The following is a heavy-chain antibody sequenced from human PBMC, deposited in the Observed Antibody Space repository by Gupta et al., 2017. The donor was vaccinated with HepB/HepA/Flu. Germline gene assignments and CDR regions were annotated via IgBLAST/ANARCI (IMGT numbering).Heavy chain of an antibody. V-gene: IGHV1-2*02. CDR3: ARGGCTNGVCPPEWFDP. Sequence: QVQLVQSGAEVEKPRGSVRVSCKASGYSFTAYFIHWVRQAPGQGLEWMGWINPNSGGTKYSQKFQGRVIMTRDTSISTVYMEVSRLRSDDTAVYSCARGGCTNGVCPPEWFDPWGQGTLVTVSS. J-gene: IGHJ5*02. CDR1: GYSFTAYF. CDR2: INPNSGGT. D-gene: IGHD2-8*01.